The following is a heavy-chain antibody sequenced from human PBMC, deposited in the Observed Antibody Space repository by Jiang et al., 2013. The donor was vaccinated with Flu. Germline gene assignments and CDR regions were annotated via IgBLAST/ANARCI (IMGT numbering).Heavy chain of an antibody. CDR2: ISWNSGSI. J-gene: IGHJ6*02. V-gene: IGHV3-9*01. CDR3: AKDGPYLGYYGMDV. D-gene: IGHD2-2*01. Sequence: QLLESGGGLVQPGRSLRLSCAASGFTFDDYAMHWVRQAPGKGLEWVSGISWNSGSIGYADSVKGRFTISRDNAKNSLYLQMNSLRAEDTALYYCAKDGPYLGYYGMDVWGQGTTVTVSS. CDR1: GFTFDDYA.